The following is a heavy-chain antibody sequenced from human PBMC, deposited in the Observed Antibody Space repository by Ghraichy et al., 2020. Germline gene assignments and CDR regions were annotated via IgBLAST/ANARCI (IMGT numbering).Heavy chain of an antibody. CDR2: IFTGGST. D-gene: IGHD6-13*01. CDR1: GGSISSGNYY. Sequence: SQTLSLTCTVSGGSISSGNYYWTWIRQPAGKGLEWIGRIFTGGSTHYNPSLRSRVTISVDTSKNHLSLELSSVTAADTAVYYCARGSQLRVLGNNFDHWGQGTLVTVSS. J-gene: IGHJ4*02. CDR3: ARGSQLRVLGNNFDH. V-gene: IGHV4-61*02.